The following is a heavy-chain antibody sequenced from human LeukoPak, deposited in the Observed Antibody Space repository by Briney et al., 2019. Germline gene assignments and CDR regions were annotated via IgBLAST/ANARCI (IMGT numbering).Heavy chain of an antibody. CDR1: GFTFSSYS. J-gene: IGHJ3*02. D-gene: IGHD6-19*01. Sequence: PGGSLRLSCAASGFTFSSYSMNWVRQAPGKGLEWVSYISSSSSTIYYADSVKGRFTISRDNAKNSLYLQMNSLRAEDTAVYYCARGGQWLNPSIGAFDIWGQGTMVTVSS. CDR2: ISSSSSTI. V-gene: IGHV3-48*01. CDR3: ARGGQWLNPSIGAFDI.